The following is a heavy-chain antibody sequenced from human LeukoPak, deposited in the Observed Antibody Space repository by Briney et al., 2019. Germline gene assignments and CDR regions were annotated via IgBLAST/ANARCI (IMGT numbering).Heavy chain of an antibody. Sequence: PGGSLRLSCAASGFTFSSYAMHWVRQAPGKGLEWVAVISYDGSNKYYADSVKGRFTISRDNSKNTLYLQMNSLRDEDTAVYYCARPETSYYDFWSGSTGGYFDYWGQGTLVTVSS. D-gene: IGHD3-3*01. CDR1: GFTFSSYA. CDR2: ISYDGSNK. CDR3: ARPETSYYDFWSGSTGGYFDY. V-gene: IGHV3-30*04. J-gene: IGHJ4*02.